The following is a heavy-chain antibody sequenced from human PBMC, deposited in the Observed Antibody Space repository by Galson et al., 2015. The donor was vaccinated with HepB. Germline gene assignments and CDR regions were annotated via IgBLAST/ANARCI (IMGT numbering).Heavy chain of an antibody. CDR3: ARSGYCSGGSCYSDYYYYGMDV. CDR2: INAGNGNT. Sequence: SVKVSCKASGFTFTSYAMHWVRQAPGQRLEWMGWINAGNGNTKYSQKFQGRVTITRDTSASTAYMELSSLRSEDTAVYYCARSGYCSGGSCYSDYYYYGMDVWGQATTVTVSS. V-gene: IGHV1-3*01. CDR1: GFTFTSYA. J-gene: IGHJ6*02. D-gene: IGHD2-15*01.